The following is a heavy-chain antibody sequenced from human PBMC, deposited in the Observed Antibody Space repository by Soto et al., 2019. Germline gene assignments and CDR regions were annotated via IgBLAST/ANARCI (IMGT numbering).Heavy chain of an antibody. D-gene: IGHD1-7*01. V-gene: IGHV3-15*01. Sequence: AGGSLRLSCAASGFTFSNAWMSWVRQAPGKGLEWVGRIKSKTDGGTTDYAAPVKGRFTISRDDSKNTLYLQMNSLKTEDTAVYYCTTDEITGTTWRDYYYYGMDVWGQGTTVTVSS. CDR2: IKSKTDGGTT. CDR1: GFTFSNAW. CDR3: TTDEITGTTWRDYYYYGMDV. J-gene: IGHJ6*02.